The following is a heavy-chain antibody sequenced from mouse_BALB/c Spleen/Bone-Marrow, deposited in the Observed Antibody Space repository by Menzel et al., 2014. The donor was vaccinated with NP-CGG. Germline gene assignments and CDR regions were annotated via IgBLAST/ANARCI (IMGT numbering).Heavy chain of an antibody. V-gene: IGHV1-9*01. Sequence: VHLVESGPELMKPGASVKISCKATGYTFSSYWIEWVKQRPGHGLEWIGEILPGSGNTHYNEKFKGKATFTADTSSNTAYMQLSSLTSEDSAVYYCTRQGFACWGQGTLVTVPA. CDR1: GYTFSSYW. CDR2: ILPGSGNT. CDR3: TRQGFAC. J-gene: IGHJ3*01.